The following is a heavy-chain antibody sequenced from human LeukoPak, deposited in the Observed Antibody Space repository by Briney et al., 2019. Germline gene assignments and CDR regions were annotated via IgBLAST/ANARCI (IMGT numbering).Heavy chain of an antibody. CDR2: LNQDGSAK. V-gene: IGHV3-7*03. CDR3: ASFDSAIVTSDY. J-gene: IGHJ4*02. D-gene: IGHD5-18*01. Sequence: PGGSLRLSCAGSGFTFSSYWMSWVRQAPGKGLEWVANLNQDGSAKHHVDSVKGRFTISRDNAKNSLYLQMNSLRAEDTAVYYCASFDSAIVTSDYWGQGTLVTVSS. CDR1: GFTFSSYW.